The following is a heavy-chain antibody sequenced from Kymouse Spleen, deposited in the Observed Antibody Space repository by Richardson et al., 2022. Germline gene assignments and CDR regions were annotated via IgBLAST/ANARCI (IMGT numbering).Heavy chain of an antibody. CDR1: GGSFSGYY. J-gene: IGHJ4*02. V-gene: IGHV4-34*01. CDR2: INHSGST. D-gene: IGHD5-18,IGHD5-18*01. Sequence: QVQLQQWGAGLLKPSETLSLTCAVYGGSFSGYYWSWIRQPPGKGLEWIGEINHSGSTNYNPSLKSRVTISVDTSKNQFSLKLSSVTAADTAVYYCASVDTAMVTGYWGQGTLVTVSS. CDR3: ASVDTAMVTGY.